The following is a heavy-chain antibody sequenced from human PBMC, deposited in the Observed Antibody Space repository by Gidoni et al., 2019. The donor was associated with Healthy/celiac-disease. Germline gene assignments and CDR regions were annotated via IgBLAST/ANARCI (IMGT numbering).Heavy chain of an antibody. Sequence: EVQLVESGGGLVKPGGSLRLSCAASVCTFTSDSMNWVRQAPGKGLEWVSSSSSSSSYRYYADSVKGRFTISRDNAKNSLYLQMNSPRAEDTAVYYCARLAGTDSSSSGGYWGQGTLVTVSS. CDR3: ARLAGTDSSSSGGY. J-gene: IGHJ4*02. V-gene: IGHV3-21*01. CDR2: SSSSSSYR. D-gene: IGHD6-6*01. CDR1: VCTFTSDS.